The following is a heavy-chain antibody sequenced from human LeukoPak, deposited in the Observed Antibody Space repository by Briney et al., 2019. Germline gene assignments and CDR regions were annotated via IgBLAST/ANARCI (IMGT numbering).Heavy chain of an antibody. J-gene: IGHJ5*02. CDR2: MNPNSGNT. D-gene: IGHD7-27*01. CDR3: ARDCLSWGGQDNWFDP. CDR1: GYTFTNYD. Sequence: ASVKVSCKAFGYTFTNYDLNWVRQATGQGPEWIGWMNPNSGNTGYAQKFQGRVTLTRSTSISTAYMELRSLTSEDTAVYYCARDCLSWGGQDNWFDPWGQGTLVTVSS. V-gene: IGHV1-8*01.